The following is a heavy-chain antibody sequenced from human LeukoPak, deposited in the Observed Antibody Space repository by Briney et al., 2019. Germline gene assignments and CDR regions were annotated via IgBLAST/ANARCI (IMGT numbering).Heavy chain of an antibody. CDR3: AKDFAVVTPPMALLDW. Sequence: GGSLKPPCVASGSTFSSYAMSWVRQAPGKGLEWASAFSGSGGSTYYADSVKGRFTISRDNSKNTLYLQMNSLRAEDTAVYYCAKDFAVVTPPMALLDWWGQGTLVTVSS. J-gene: IGHJ4*02. V-gene: IGHV3-23*01. CDR2: FSGSGGST. CDR1: GSTFSSYA. D-gene: IGHD4-23*01.